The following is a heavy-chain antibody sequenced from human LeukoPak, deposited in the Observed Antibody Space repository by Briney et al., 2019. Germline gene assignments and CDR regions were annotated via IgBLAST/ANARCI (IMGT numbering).Heavy chain of an antibody. J-gene: IGHJ3*02. CDR2: ISSSSSYI. V-gene: IGHV3-21*01. Sequence: GGSLRLSCAASGFTFSSYSMNWVRQAPGKGLEWVSSISSSSSYIYYADSGKGRFTISRDNPKNSLYLQMNSLIAEDTAVYYCARVFLSVAGTLDAFDIWGQGTMVTVSS. CDR1: GFTFSSYS. D-gene: IGHD6-19*01. CDR3: ARVFLSVAGTLDAFDI.